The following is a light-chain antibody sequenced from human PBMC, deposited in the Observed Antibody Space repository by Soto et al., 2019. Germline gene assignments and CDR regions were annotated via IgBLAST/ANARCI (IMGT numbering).Light chain of an antibody. J-gene: IGKJ1*01. Sequence: EIVLTQSPGTLSLSPGGRATLSCRASQSVSANYLAWHQHKPGQAPRLLIFGASSRAPGIPDRFSGSGSGADFILTISRLEPEDFAVYYCHQYGNSPRTFGQGTKVEIK. V-gene: IGKV3-20*01. CDR2: GAS. CDR1: QSVSANY. CDR3: HQYGNSPRT.